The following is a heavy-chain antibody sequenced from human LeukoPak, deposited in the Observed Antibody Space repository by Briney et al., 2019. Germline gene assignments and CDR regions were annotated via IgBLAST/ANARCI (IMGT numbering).Heavy chain of an antibody. CDR3: ARDRGINMVRGVIDY. CDR1: GFTFSTYW. Sequence: LSGGSLRLSCAASGFTFSTYWMHWVRHAPGKGLVWVSRTNSDGSRTDYADSVKGRFTISRDNAENTLYLQMNSLRVEDTAVYYCARDRGINMVRGVIDYWGQGTLVTVSS. J-gene: IGHJ4*02. D-gene: IGHD3-10*01. CDR2: TNSDGSRT. V-gene: IGHV3-74*01.